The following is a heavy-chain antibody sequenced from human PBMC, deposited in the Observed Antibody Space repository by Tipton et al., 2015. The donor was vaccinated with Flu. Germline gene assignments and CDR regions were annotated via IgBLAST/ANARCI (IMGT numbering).Heavy chain of an antibody. CDR3: AGVNGDYIPLGIYYFDY. CDR1: GGSISSYY. D-gene: IGHD4-17*01. Sequence: TLSLTCTVSGGSISSYYWSWIRQPPGKGLEWIGYIYYSGSTNYNPSLKSRVTISVDTSKNQFSLKLSSVTAADTAVYYCAGVNGDYIPLGIYYFDYWGQGTLVTVSS. CDR2: IYYSGST. J-gene: IGHJ4*02. V-gene: IGHV4-59*01.